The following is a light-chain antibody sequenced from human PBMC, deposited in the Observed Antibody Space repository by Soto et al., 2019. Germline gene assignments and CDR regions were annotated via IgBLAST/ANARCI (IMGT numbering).Light chain of an antibody. CDR1: QSVSSN. CDR3: QHYHNWRWT. V-gene: IGKV3D-15*01. J-gene: IGKJ1*01. CDR2: GAS. Sequence: EIVMTQSPATLSVSPGERATLSCRASQSVSSNLAWYQQKPGQAPRLLIYGASTRTTGIPARCSGSGSGTEFPLTISSQQSEYFAVYYCQHYHNWRWTFGQGTKVEIK.